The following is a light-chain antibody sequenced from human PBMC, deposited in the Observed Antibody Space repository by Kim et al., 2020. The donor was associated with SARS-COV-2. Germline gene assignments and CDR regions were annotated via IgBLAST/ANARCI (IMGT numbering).Light chain of an antibody. J-gene: IGLJ2*01. V-gene: IGLV3-19*01. CDR1: RLRSYY. CDR3: NSRDSSGNYVV. CDR2: SKS. Sequence: ALRQTVRITCQGDRLRSYYAYWYQQKPGQAPVLVIYSKSNRPSGIPDRFSGSSSGKTASLTITGAQAEDEADYYCNSRDSSGNYVVFGGGTQLTVL.